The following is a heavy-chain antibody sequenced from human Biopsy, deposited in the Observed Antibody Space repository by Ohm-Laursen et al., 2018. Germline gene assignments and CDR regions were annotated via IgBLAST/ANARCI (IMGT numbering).Heavy chain of an antibody. J-gene: IGHJ5*02. CDR1: GGSISNNNYY. Sequence: GTLSLTCVVSGGSISNNNYYWGWIRQPPGKGLEWIGSIFYRGSTHYKPSLKSRVNISVDTSKNQFSLKLNSVTAADTAVYYCARDYDTSGYYYVSWGQGTLVTVSS. CDR3: ARDYDTSGYYYVS. D-gene: IGHD3-22*01. CDR2: IFYRGST. V-gene: IGHV4-39*01.